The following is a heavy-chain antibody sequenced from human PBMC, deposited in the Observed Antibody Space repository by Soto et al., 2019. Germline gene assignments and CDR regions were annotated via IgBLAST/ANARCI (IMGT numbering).Heavy chain of an antibody. J-gene: IGHJ6*02. CDR3: ARNLWGVVGNGMDV. D-gene: IGHD2-2*01. V-gene: IGHV3-30-3*01. CDR1: GFTFSSYA. Sequence: GGSLRLSCAASGFTFSSYAVHWVRQAPGKGLEWVAVISYDGSNKYYADSVKGRFTISRDNSKNTLYLQMNSLRAEDTAVYYCARNLWGVVGNGMDVWGQGTTVTVSS. CDR2: ISYDGSNK.